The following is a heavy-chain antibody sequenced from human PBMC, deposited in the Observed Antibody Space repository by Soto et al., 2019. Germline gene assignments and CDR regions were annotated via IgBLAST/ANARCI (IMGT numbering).Heavy chain of an antibody. J-gene: IGHJ6*02. CDR2: ISYDGNNK. CDR3: ARAGCGGGTRYTLVGLRYGMDV. Sequence: QVQLVESGGGVVQPGRSLRLSCAASGFTFSNYAMYWVRQAPGKGLEWVAVISYDGNNKYYADSVKGRFNISRDNSKNTLYLQMNSLRAGDTAVYYCARAGCGGGTRYTLVGLRYGMDVWGQGTTVTVSS. CDR1: GFTFSNYA. V-gene: IGHV3-30-3*01. D-gene: IGHD2-15*01.